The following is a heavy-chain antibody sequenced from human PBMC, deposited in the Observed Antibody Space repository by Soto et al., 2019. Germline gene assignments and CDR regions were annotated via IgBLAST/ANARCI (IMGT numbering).Heavy chain of an antibody. D-gene: IGHD6-13*01. CDR3: ARALLGAAAGTEGQYYYYGMDV. V-gene: IGHV3-30-3*01. Sequence: QVQLVESGGGVVQPGRSLRLSCAASGFTFSSYAMHWVRQAPGKGLEWVAVISYDGSNKYYADSVKGRFTISRDNSKNTLYLQMNSLRAEDTAVYYGARALLGAAAGTEGQYYYYGMDVWGQGTTVTVSS. CDR2: ISYDGSNK. CDR1: GFTFSSYA. J-gene: IGHJ6*02.